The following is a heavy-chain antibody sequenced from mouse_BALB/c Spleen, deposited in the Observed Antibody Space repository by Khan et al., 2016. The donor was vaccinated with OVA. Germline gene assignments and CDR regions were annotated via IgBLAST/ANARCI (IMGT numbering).Heavy chain of an antibody. CDR2: IFPGDGGT. J-gene: IGHJ3*01. CDR1: GYTFTSYD. D-gene: IGHD2-14*01. V-gene: IGHV1S56*01. CDR3: ARGGYGGFAY. Sequence: QVQLQQSGAELVKPGASVKLSCKASGYTFTSYDINWVRQRPEQGLEWIGWIFPGDGGTKYNEKFTDKATLTTDKSSSTAYMQLSRLTSEDSADYCCARGGYGGFAYWGQGTLVTVSA.